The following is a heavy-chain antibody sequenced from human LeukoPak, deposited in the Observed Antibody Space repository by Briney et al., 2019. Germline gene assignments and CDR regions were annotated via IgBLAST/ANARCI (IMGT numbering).Heavy chain of an antibody. Sequence: SVKVSCKASGYTFIGHYIHWVRQAPGQGLEWMGWMNPDSGGTNYAQKFQDRVTMNRDTSITTAYMELSRLTSDDTAIYYCARIMEYYDFTPRGFDIWGQGTMVAVSS. J-gene: IGHJ3*02. CDR3: ARIMEYYDFTPRGFDI. V-gene: IGHV1-2*02. CDR2: MNPDSGGT. D-gene: IGHD3/OR15-3a*01. CDR1: GYTFIGHY.